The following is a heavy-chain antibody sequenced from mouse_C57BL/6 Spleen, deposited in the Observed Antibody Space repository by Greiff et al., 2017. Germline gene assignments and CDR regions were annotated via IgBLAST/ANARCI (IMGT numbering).Heavy chain of an antibody. D-gene: IGHD2-4*01. CDR2: INPSTGGT. CDR3: ARGIYDYHFDY. CDR1: GYSFTGYY. Sequence: VQLQQSGPELVKPGASVKISCKASGYSFTGYYMNWVKQSPEKSLEWIGEINPSTGGTTYNQKFKAKATLTVDKSSSTAYMQLKSLTSEDSAVYYCARGIYDYHFDYWGQGTTLTVSS. V-gene: IGHV1-42*01. J-gene: IGHJ2*01.